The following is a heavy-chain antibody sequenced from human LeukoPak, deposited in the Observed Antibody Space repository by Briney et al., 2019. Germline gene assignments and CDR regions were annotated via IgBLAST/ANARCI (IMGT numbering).Heavy chain of an antibody. CDR3: ARDHGSSAYYYYGMDV. CDR2: IIPILGIA. D-gene: IGHD3-10*01. J-gene: IGHJ6*02. Sequence: SVKVSCKASGGTFSSYAISWVRQAPGQGLEWMGRIIPILGIANYAQKLQGRVTMTTDASTSTAYMELRSLRSDDTAVYYCARDHGSSAYYYYGMDVWGQGTTVTVSS. V-gene: IGHV1-69*04. CDR1: GGTFSSYA.